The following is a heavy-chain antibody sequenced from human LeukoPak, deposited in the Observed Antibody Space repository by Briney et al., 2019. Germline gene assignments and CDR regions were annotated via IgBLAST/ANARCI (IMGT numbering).Heavy chain of an antibody. CDR2: ISGSSSYI. CDR1: GFTFSNYG. Sequence: GGSLRLSCAASGFTFSNYGMNWVRQAPGKGLEWVSSISGSSSYIYYADSVKGRFTISRDNAKNSLYLQMNSLRAEDTAVYYCASLFSGWYGVDYWGQGTLVTVSS. J-gene: IGHJ4*02. CDR3: ASLFSGWYGVDY. D-gene: IGHD6-19*01. V-gene: IGHV3-21*01.